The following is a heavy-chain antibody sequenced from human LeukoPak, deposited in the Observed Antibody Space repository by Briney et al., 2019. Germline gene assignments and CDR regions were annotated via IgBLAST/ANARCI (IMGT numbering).Heavy chain of an antibody. V-gene: IGHV4-61*02. J-gene: IGHJ5*02. CDR3: ASGPYSSSWLDP. D-gene: IGHD6-13*01. CDR1: GGSISSGSYY. Sequence: SETLSLTCTVSGGSISSGSYYWSWIRQPAGKGLEWIGRIYTSGSTNYNPSLKSRVTISVDTSKNQFSLKLSSVTAADTAVYYCASGPYSSSWLDPWGQGTLVTVSS. CDR2: IYTSGST.